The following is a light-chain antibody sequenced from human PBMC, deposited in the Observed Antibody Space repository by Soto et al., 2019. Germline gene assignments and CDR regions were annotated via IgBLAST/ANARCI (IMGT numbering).Light chain of an antibody. V-gene: IGKV3-15*01. CDR1: QSVNSN. J-gene: IGKJ1*01. CDR3: PQYNNWPRT. CDR2: VTS. Sequence: IVMTQSPATLSVSPGERATLSCRASQSVNSNLAWYQQKPGQAPRLLIYVTSARATGIPARFSGSGSGTEFTLTISSLQSEDFAVYYCPQYNNWPRTSGQGTKVEIX.